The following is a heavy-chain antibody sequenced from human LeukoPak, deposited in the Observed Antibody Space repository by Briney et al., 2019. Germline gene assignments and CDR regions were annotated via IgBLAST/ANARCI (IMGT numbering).Heavy chain of an antibody. J-gene: IGHJ3*01. CDR2: IYYSGST. V-gene: IGHV4-59*01. CDR1: GGSIRSYY. CDR3: ARRSDVFDV. Sequence: SSETLSLTCTVSGGSIRSYYWSWIRQPPGKGLEWIGYIYYSGSTNYNPSLKSRVTISVDTSKNQFSLKLRSVTAADTAVYYCARRSDVFDVWGQGTMVTVSS.